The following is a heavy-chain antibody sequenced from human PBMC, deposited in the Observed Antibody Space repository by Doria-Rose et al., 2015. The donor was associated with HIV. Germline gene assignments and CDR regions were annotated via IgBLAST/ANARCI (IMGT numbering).Heavy chain of an antibody. J-gene: IGHJ6*02. CDR2: INHSGST. V-gene: IGHV4-34*01. CDR3: ARGLLRGGWNDVDYYYGMDV. CDR1: SFSGYY. Sequence: SFSGYYWSWIRQPPGKGLEWIGEINHSGSTNYKTSLKSRATISLDTSKNLFSLELSSVTAADTAVYYCARGLLRGGWNDVDYYYGMDVWGQGTTVTVSS. D-gene: IGHD1-1*01.